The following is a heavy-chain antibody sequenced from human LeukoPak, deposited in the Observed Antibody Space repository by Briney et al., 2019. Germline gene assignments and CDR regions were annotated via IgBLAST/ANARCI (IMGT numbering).Heavy chain of an antibody. V-gene: IGHV4-59*01. CDR1: GGSISSYY. D-gene: IGHD3-10*01. CDR3: ARDKWGVRGRFFDI. J-gene: IGHJ3*02. Sequence: PSETLSLTCTVSGGSISSYYWSWIRQPPGKGLEWIGYIYYSGSTNYNPSLKSRVTIPVDTSKNQFPLKLSSVTAADTAVYYCARDKWGVRGRFFDIWGQGTMVTVSS. CDR2: IYYSGST.